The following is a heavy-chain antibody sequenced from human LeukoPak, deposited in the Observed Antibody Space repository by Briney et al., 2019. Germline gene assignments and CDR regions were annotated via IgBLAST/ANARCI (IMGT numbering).Heavy chain of an antibody. CDR1: GYTFTSYG. Sequence: ASVKVSCKASGYTFTSYGISWVRQAPGQGLEWMGWVSAYNGNTNYAQELQARVTMTTDTSTSTAYMELRSLRSDDTAVYYCARARNYYDSSGYYPSPDYWGQGTLVTVSS. J-gene: IGHJ4*02. CDR3: ARARNYYDSSGYYPSPDY. V-gene: IGHV1-18*01. CDR2: VSAYNGNT. D-gene: IGHD3-22*01.